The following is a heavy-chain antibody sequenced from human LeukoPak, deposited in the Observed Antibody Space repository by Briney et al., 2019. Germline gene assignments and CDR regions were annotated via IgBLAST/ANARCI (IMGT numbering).Heavy chain of an antibody. CDR3: AREVAVAGTKWFDP. V-gene: IGHV3-11*01. J-gene: IGHJ5*02. D-gene: IGHD6-19*01. CDR1: GFTFSDYY. Sequence: GGSLRLSCAASGFTFSDYYMSWIRQAPGKGLEWVSYISSSGSTIYYADSVKGRFTISRDNAKNSLYLQMNSLRAEDTAVYYCAREVAVAGTKWFDPWGQGTLVTVSS. CDR2: ISSSGSTI.